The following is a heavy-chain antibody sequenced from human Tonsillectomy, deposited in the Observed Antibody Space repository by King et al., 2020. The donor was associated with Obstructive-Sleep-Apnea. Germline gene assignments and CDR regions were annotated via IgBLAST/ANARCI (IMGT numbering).Heavy chain of an antibody. CDR3: ASNDILTGPFDY. V-gene: IGHV3-33*01. CDR2: TWFDGSNK. CDR1: VFTFSSYG. J-gene: IGHJ4*02. Sequence: VQLVESGGGVVQPGRSLRLSCAASVFTFSSYGMHWVRQAPGKGLEWVAVTWFDGSNKYYEDSVKGRFTISRDNSKNTLYLQMNSLRAEDTAVYYCASNDILTGPFDYWGQGTLVTVSS. D-gene: IGHD3-9*01.